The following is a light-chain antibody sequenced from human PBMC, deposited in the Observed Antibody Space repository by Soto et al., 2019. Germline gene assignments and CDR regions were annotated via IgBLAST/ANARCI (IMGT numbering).Light chain of an antibody. CDR1: QSTSSY. Sequence: AQSPATLSLSPGERATLSCRASQSTSSYLAWYQQKPGKAPKLLIYQASSLENGVPSRFSGSGSGTEFSLTISSLQPDDFATYYCQQYSSHSTFGQGTKVDIK. J-gene: IGKJ1*01. V-gene: IGKV1-5*03. CDR2: QAS. CDR3: QQYSSHST.